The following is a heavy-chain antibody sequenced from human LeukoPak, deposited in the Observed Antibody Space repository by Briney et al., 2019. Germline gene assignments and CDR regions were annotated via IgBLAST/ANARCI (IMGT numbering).Heavy chain of an antibody. J-gene: IGHJ6*03. D-gene: IGHD1-26*01. CDR3: ARQRETYYYYMDV. V-gene: IGHV4-39*01. Sequence: SETLSLTCTVSGGSISSSSYYWGWIRQPPGKGLEWIGSIYYSGSTYYNPSLKSRVTISVDTSKNQFSLKLSSVTATDTAVYYCARQRETYYYYMDVWGKGTTVTVSS. CDR2: IYYSGST. CDR1: GGSISSSSYY.